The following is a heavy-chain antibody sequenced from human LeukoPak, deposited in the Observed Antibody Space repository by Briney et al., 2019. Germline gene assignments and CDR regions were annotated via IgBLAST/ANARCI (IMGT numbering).Heavy chain of an antibody. CDR2: IHPSGRL. D-gene: IGHD3-10*01. CDR3: SGRLGNRKLGY. J-gene: IGHJ4*02. CDR1: GASFSSGDQY. Sequence: SQTLSLTCTVSGASFSSGDQYWNWIRQSPGKGLEWIGSIHPSGRLYNNPSLESRVTISIDTSKNQFSLNLNSVTAADTAVYFWSGRLGNRKLGYWGQGTLVNVFS. V-gene: IGHV4-31*03.